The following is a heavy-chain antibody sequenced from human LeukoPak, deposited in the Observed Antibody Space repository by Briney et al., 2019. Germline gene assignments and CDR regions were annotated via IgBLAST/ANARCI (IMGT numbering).Heavy chain of an antibody. D-gene: IGHD2-15*01. Sequence: KSGGSLRLSCAASGFTFSSYSMNWVRQAQGKGLEWVSSTSSSSSYIYYADSVKGRFTISRDNAKNSLYLQMNSLRAEDTAVYYCARDAYCSGGSCPFYGMDVWGQGTTVTVSS. CDR1: GFTFSSYS. CDR3: ARDAYCSGGSCPFYGMDV. V-gene: IGHV3-21*01. J-gene: IGHJ6*02. CDR2: TSSSSSYI.